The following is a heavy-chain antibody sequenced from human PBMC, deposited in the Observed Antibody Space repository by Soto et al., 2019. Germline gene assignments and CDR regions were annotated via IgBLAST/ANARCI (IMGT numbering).Heavy chain of an antibody. CDR1: GFTFSNTA. CDR3: AKDRGWRGNEMDH. V-gene: IGHV3-23*05. D-gene: IGHD3-10*01. CDR2: IDPSGNRI. J-gene: IGHJ4*02. Sequence: EVQLLEFGGGLVQPGGSLRLSCTASGFTFSNTAMSWVRQAPGQGLEWVSSIDPSGNRIYQGDVAKGRFTISRDNSQNTLFLRLNSLRVDDTTIYYGAKDRGWRGNEMDHWGQGTLVTVSS.